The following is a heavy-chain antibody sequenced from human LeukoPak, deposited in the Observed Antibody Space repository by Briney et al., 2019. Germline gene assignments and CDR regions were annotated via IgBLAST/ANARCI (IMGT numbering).Heavy chain of an antibody. Sequence: GGSLRLSCAASAFTFIRYALSRVRHAPGGGGVGVSAISGGGGSTYYADSVKGRFTISRDNSKNTLYLQMNSLRAEDTAVYYCAKPVDTAMVKYYYYGMDVWGQGTTVTVSS. CDR1: AFTFIRYA. D-gene: IGHD5-18*01. CDR3: AKPVDTAMVKYYYYGMDV. J-gene: IGHJ6*02. CDR2: ISGGGGST. V-gene: IGHV3-23*01.